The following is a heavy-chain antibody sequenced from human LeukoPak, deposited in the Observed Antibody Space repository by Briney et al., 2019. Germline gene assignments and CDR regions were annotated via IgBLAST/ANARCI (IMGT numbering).Heavy chain of an antibody. CDR2: ISVGGGDT. J-gene: IGHJ4*02. Sequence: GGSLRLSCEASGFIFSSYVMGWVRQAPGKGLGWVSSISVGGGDTFTADSVKGLFTITRENSRSTLYLQMMGLRVEDTAIYYCAKLNLGEMAYFDSWGQGILVTVSS. V-gene: IGHV3-23*01. D-gene: IGHD2-21*01. CDR3: AKLNLGEMAYFDS. CDR1: GFIFSSYV.